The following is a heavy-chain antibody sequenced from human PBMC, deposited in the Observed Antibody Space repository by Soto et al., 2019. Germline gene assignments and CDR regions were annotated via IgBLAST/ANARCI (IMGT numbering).Heavy chain of an antibody. Sequence: QERLVESGGGLVKPGGSLRLSCETSGFTFGDYYMSWIRQAPGRGLEWVSLISSTGTTIYYADSVKGRFTISRDNVRSTLFLMMNNLRSEDTAVYYCARDLRFVDLHDYFDSWGQGTLVTVSS. CDR3: ARDLRFVDLHDYFDS. CDR1: GFTFGDYY. CDR2: ISSTGTTI. J-gene: IGHJ4*02. D-gene: IGHD3-10*01. V-gene: IGHV3-11*01.